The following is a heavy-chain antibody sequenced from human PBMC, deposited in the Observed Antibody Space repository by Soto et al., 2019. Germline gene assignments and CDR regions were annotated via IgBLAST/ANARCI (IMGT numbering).Heavy chain of an antibody. J-gene: IGHJ4*02. CDR3: ARGSWYGY. D-gene: IGHD6-13*01. CDR1: GYTFTGYY. V-gene: IGHV1-2*02. CDR2: INPNSGGT. Sequence: ASVKVSCKASGYTFTGYYMHWVRQAPGQGLEWMGWINPNSGGTNYAQKFQGRVTMTRDTSTSTVYMELSSLRSEDTAVYYCARGSWYGYWGQGTLVTVSS.